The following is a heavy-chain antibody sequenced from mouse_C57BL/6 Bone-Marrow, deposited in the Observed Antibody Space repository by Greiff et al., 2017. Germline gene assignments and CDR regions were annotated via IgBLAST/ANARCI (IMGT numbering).Heavy chain of an antibody. D-gene: IGHD2-4*01. CDR2: IDPEDGET. Sequence: VQLKQSGAELVKPGASVKLSCTASGFNIKDYYMNWVKQRTEQGLEWIGRIDPEDGETKTAPKFQGKATITAATSSNPAYLQRSSLTSEDTAVYYCARIYYDYDVNYWGQGTTLTVSS. CDR1: GFNIKDYY. J-gene: IGHJ2*01. CDR3: ARIYYDYDVNY. V-gene: IGHV14-2*01.